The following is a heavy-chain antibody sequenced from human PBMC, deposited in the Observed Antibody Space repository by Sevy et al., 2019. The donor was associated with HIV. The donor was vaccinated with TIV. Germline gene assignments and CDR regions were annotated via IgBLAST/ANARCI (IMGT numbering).Heavy chain of an antibody. V-gene: IGHV3-53*03. CDR2: IYSGGNT. Sequence: GESLKISCAASEFTVSSKYMSWVRQAPGKGLEWVSVIYSGGNTYYADSVKGRFTISRDISKNTLYLQMNSLRADDTAIYYCATTSTPLYYYALDVWGQGTTVTVSS. CDR3: ATTSTPLYYYALDV. J-gene: IGHJ6*02. CDR1: EFTVSSKY. D-gene: IGHD2-15*01.